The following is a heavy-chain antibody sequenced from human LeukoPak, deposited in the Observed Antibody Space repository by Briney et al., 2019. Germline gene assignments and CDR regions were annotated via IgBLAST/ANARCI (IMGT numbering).Heavy chain of an antibody. D-gene: IGHD3-22*01. CDR2: IYYSGS. CDR3: ARGGGTWYYDSSGYYFDP. CDR1: GGSVSSYY. J-gene: IGHJ4*02. Sequence: KASETLSLTCTVSGGSVSSYYWSWIRQPPGKGLEWIGYIYYSGSKYNPSLKSRVTIPVDTSKNQFSLKLTSVTAADTAVYYCARGGGTWYYDSSGYYFDPWGQGTLVTVSS. V-gene: IGHV4-59*08.